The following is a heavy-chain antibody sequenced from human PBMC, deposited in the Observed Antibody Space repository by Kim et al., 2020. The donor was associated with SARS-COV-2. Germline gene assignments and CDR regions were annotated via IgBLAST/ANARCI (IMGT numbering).Heavy chain of an antibody. D-gene: IGHD2-21*01. J-gene: IGHJ6*03. V-gene: IGHV3-21*01. Sequence: GGSLRLSCVASGFNLKTYNMNWVRQATGKGLEWVSSISSDSSYIYDADSAKGRFTISRDNAKNSLFLQMNSLRVEDTAVYFCARDRGDLYYYYFYYMDG. CDR3: ARDRGDLYYYYFYYMDG. CDR2: ISSDSSYI. CDR1: GFNLKTYN.